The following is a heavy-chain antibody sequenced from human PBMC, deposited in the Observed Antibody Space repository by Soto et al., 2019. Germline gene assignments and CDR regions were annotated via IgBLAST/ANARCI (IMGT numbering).Heavy chain of an antibody. CDR1: GGTFSSYA. CDR2: IIPIFGTA. Sequence: SVKVSCKASGGTFSSYAISWVRQAPGQGLEWMGGIIPIFGTANYAQKFQGRVTITADESTSTAYMELSSLRSEDTAVYYCASESRYYYDSSGYALSYYFDYWGQGTLVTVS. V-gene: IGHV1-69*13. D-gene: IGHD3-22*01. J-gene: IGHJ4*02. CDR3: ASESRYYYDSSGYALSYYFDY.